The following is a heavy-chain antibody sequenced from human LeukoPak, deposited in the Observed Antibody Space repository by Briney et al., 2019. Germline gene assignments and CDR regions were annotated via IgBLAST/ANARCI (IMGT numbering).Heavy chain of an antibody. Sequence: PGGSLRLSCAASGFSFKNFAMTWVRQAPGKGLGWVSAISGSGGSTYYADSVKGRFTISRDNSKNTLYLQMNSLRAEDTAVYYCAKGGGYYTDNWFDPWGQGTLVTVSS. J-gene: IGHJ5*02. V-gene: IGHV3-23*01. D-gene: IGHD3-3*01. CDR2: ISGSGGST. CDR3: AKGGGYYTDNWFDP. CDR1: GFSFKNFA.